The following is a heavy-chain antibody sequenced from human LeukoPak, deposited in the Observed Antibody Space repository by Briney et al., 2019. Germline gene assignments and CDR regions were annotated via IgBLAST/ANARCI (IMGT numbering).Heavy chain of an antibody. V-gene: IGHV3-66*01. D-gene: IGHD1-1*01. Sequence: GGSLRLSCAVSGFTVSSNYMSWVRQAPGKGLECVSIIYGGGSTYYADSVKGRFTISRDNSNNTLFLRMSSLRAEDTALYYCASSERVTMTPRLKYGMDVWGQGTTVTVSS. CDR1: GFTVSSNY. CDR3: ASSERVTMTPRLKYGMDV. J-gene: IGHJ6*02. CDR2: IYGGGST.